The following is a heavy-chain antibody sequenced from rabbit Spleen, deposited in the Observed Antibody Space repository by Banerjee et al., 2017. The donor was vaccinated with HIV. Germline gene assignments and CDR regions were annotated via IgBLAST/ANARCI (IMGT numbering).Heavy chain of an antibody. Sequence: QSLEESGGDLVKPGASLTLTCKASGFDFRRYYLSWVRQAPGKGLEWIGYIDPVFGIACYASWVNGRFTISSHNAQNTLYLQLNSLTAADTATYFCVREVYHILNLWGPGTLVTVS. D-gene: IGHD1-1*01. CDR3: VREVYHILNL. V-gene: IGHV1S7*01. J-gene: IGHJ4*01. CDR1: GFDFRRYY. CDR2: IDPVFGIA.